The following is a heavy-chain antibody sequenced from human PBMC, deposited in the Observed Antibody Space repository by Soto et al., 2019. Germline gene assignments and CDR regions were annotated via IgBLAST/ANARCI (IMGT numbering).Heavy chain of an antibody. CDR1: GGTFSSYA. J-gene: IGHJ6*02. Sequence: SVKVSCKASGGTFSSYAISWVRQAPGQGLEWMGGIIPIFGTANYAQKFQGRVTITADESTSTAYMELSSLRSEDTAVYYCARPRHYSGSSGYYYYGMDVWGQGTTVTVSS. CDR3: ARPRHYSGSSGYYYYGMDV. V-gene: IGHV1-69*13. D-gene: IGHD6-6*01. CDR2: IIPIFGTA.